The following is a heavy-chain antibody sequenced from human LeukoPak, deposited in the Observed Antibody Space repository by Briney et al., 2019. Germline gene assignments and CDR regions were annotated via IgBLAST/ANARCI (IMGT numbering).Heavy chain of an antibody. CDR3: ARVVASLYFDY. CDR1: GFTFSGYW. D-gene: IGHD5-12*01. J-gene: IGHJ4*02. Sequence: GGSLRLSCAASGFTFSGYWMHWVRQAPGKGLEWVSVIYSGGSTYYADSVKGRFTISRDNSKNTLYLQMNSLRAEDTAVYYCARVVASLYFDYWGQGTLVTVSS. CDR2: IYSGGST. V-gene: IGHV3-66*01.